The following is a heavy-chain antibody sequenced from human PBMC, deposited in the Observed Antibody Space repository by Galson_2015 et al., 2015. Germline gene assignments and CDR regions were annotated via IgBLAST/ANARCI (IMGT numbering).Heavy chain of an antibody. V-gene: IGHV4-39*01. CDR1: GGSISSSSYY. Sequence: ETLSLTCTVSGGSISSSSYYWGWIRQPPGKGLDWIGSISYSGSTYYNPSLKSRLTVSGDTSKNQSSLRLSSVTAADTAVYYCASHTSGWYLGYWGQGTLVTVSS. J-gene: IGHJ4*02. CDR2: ISYSGST. D-gene: IGHD6-19*01. CDR3: ASHTSGWYLGY.